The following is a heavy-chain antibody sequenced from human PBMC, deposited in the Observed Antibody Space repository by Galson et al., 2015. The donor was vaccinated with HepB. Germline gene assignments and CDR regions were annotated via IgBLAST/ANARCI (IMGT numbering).Heavy chain of an antibody. V-gene: IGHV3-48*02. CDR2: ISSSSSTI. CDR3: ARVPLVGIAAAGTVNLDYYYYGMDV. CDR1: GFTFSSYS. Sequence: SLRLSCAASGFTFSSYSMNWVRQAPGKGLEWVSYISSSSSTIYYADSVKGRFTISRDSAKNSLYLQMNSLRDEDTAVYYCARVPLVGIAAAGTVNLDYYYYGMDVCGQGTTVTVSS. J-gene: IGHJ6*02. D-gene: IGHD6-13*01.